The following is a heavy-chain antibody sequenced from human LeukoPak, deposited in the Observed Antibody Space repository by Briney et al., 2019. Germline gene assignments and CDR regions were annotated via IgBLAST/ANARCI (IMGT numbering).Heavy chain of an antibody. J-gene: IGHJ4*02. D-gene: IGHD3-9*01. CDR1: GFTFSSYW. Sequence: PGRSLRLSCAASGFTFSSYWMHWVRQAPGMGLVWVSRISGDGSTTSYADSVKGRFTIPRHNAKNTLYLQMNSLRAEDTAVYYCARLDILTGNYYYFNFWGQGTLVTVSS. CDR3: ARLDILTGNYYYFNF. V-gene: IGHV3-74*01. CDR2: ISGDGSTT.